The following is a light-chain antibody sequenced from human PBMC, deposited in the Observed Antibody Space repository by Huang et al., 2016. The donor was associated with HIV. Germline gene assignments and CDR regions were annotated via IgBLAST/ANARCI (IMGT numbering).Light chain of an antibody. CDR3: QQSYSSHT. CDR1: RSMNSH. CDR2: GAS. Sequence: DIQMTQSPSSLSASVGDTVTITCRASRSMNSHLNWYQQRPGRAPTRLIYGASNLQSGVPSRFRGSGSATDYTLRISSLQPEDFATYFCQQSYSSHTFGQGTRLEIK. J-gene: IGKJ5*01. V-gene: IGKV1-39*01.